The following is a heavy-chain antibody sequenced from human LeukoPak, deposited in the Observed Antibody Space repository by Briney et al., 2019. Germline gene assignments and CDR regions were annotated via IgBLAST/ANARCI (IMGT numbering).Heavy chain of an antibody. D-gene: IGHD3-9*01. CDR1: GGSFSGYY. CDR3: ARRYFDWLLYPTVLYYFDY. Sequence: SETLSLTCAVYGGSFSGYYWSWIRQPPGKGLEWIGEINHSGSTNYNPSLKSRVTISVDTSKNQFSLKLSSVTAADTAVYYCARRYFDWLLYPTVLYYFDYWGQGTLVTVSS. V-gene: IGHV4-34*01. CDR2: INHSGST. J-gene: IGHJ4*02.